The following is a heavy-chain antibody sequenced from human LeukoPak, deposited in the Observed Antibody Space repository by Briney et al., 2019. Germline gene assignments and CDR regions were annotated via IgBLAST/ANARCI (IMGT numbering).Heavy chain of an antibody. CDR1: GGTFSSYA. J-gene: IGHJ1*01. V-gene: IGHV1-18*01. CDR3: ASWGAGSNDGFQH. CDR2: ISAYNGNT. Sequence: ASVKVSCKASGGTFSSYAINWVRQAPGQGLEWMGWISAYNGNTNYAQKLQGRVTMTTDTSTSTAYMELRSLRSDDTAVYYCASWGAGSNDGFQHWGQGTLVTVSS. D-gene: IGHD1-26*01.